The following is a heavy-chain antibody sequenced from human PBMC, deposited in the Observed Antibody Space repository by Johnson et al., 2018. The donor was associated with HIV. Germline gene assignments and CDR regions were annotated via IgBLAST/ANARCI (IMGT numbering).Heavy chain of an antibody. CDR3: ARACRDGYTCDVFDI. D-gene: IGHD5-24*01. CDR1: GFTFSSYG. Sequence: QVQLVEYGGGVVQHGRSLRLSCAASGFTFSSYGMHWVRQAPGKGLEWVSVIFSGGSTYYADSVKGRFTISRDNSKNTLYLHMNSLRAEDTAVYYCARACRDGYTCDVFDIWGQGTMVTVSS. CDR2: IFSGGST. V-gene: IGHV3-NL1*01. J-gene: IGHJ3*02.